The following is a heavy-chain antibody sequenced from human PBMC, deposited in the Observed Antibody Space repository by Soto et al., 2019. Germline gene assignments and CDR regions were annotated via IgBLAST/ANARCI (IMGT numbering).Heavy chain of an antibody. V-gene: IGHV1-2*02. CDR2: INPNSGGT. CDR1: GYTFIGYY. CDR3: ERARRAIAYCGGDCYTTMYNWFDP. D-gene: IGHD2-21*02. J-gene: IGHJ5*02. Sequence: GPSVKVSGKASGYTFIGYYMHWVRQAPGQGLEWMGWINPNSGGTNYAQKFQGRVTMTRDTSISTAYMERSRLRSGDTAVYYCERARRAIAYCGGDCYTTMYNWFDPWGKGTLVTVSS.